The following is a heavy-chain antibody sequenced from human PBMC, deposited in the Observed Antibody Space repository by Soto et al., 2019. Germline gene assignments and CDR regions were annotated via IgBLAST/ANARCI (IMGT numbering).Heavy chain of an antibody. CDR2: ISSSSTYI. CDR1: GFTFRTYS. V-gene: IGHV3-21*01. J-gene: IGHJ6*02. CDR3: ARDQVGPLYYYYYGMDV. Sequence: GGSLRLSCAASGFTFRTYSMNRVRQAPGKGLEWVSSISSSSTYIYYADSVKGRFTISRDNAKNSLYMQMTSLRAEDTAVYYCARDQVGPLYYYYYGMDVWGQGTTVTVSS. D-gene: IGHD1-26*01.